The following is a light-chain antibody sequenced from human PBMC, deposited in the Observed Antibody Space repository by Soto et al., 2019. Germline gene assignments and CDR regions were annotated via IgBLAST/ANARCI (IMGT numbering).Light chain of an antibody. CDR3: CSYAGSSTLV. CDR2: EVS. CDR1: SSDVGSYNL. Sequence: QSALTQPAYVSGSPGQSITISCTGTSSDVGSYNLVSWYQQHPGKAPKLMIYEVSKRPSGVSNRFPGSKSGNTASLTISGLQAEDEADYYCCSYAGSSTLVFGGGTKLTVL. V-gene: IGLV2-23*02. J-gene: IGLJ2*01.